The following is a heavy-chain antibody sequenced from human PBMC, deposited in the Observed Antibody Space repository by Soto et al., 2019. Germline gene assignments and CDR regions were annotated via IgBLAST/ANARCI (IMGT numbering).Heavy chain of an antibody. CDR1: GGTFSSYA. Sequence: SVKVSCKASGGTFSSYAISWVRQAPGQGLEWMGGIIPIFGTANYAQKFQGRVTITADESTSTAYMELSSLRSEDTAVYYCASPAKREGRKIYYYCGLAVGGQGTRVTVSS. CDR3: ASPAKREGRKIYYYCGLAV. V-gene: IGHV1-69*13. CDR2: IIPIFGTA. J-gene: IGHJ6*02.